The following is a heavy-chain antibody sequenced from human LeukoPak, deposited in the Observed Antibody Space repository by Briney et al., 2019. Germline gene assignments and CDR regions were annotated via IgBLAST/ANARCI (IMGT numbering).Heavy chain of an antibody. J-gene: IGHJ4*02. CDR2: IYYSGST. CDR1: GGSISSYY. CDR3: ARHGTYYDSSGPDYFDY. V-gene: IGHV4-59*08. Sequence: SETLSLTCTVSGGSISSYYWSWIRQPPGKGLEWIGYIYYSGSTNYNPSLKSRVTISVDTSKNQFSLKLSSVTAADTAVYYCARHGTYYDSSGPDYFDYWGQGTLVTVSS. D-gene: IGHD3-22*01.